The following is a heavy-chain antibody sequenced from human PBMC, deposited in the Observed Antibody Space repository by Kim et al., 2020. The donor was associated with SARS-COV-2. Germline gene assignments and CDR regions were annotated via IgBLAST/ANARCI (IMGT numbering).Heavy chain of an antibody. V-gene: IGHV3-66*02. CDR2: IYSGGST. CDR3: ARVGGYSSGWYEGTFDI. D-gene: IGHD6-19*01. CDR1: GFTVSSNY. Sequence: GGSLRLSCAASGFTVSSNYMSWVRQAPGKGLEWVSVIYSGGSTYYADSVKGRFTISRDNSKNTLYLQMNSLRAEDTAVYYCARVGGYSSGWYEGTFDIWGQGTMVTVSS. J-gene: IGHJ3*02.